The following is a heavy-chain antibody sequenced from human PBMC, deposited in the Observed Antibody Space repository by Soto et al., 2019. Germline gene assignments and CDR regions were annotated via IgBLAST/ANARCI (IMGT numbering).Heavy chain of an antibody. Sequence: EVQLAESGGDLVQLGGSLRLSCVGSGFTFSYYEMNWVRQAPGKGLERVAFISHTDRLTHYPDSVKGRFTISRDNAKNSLYLEMTNLRVEDTAVYYCARDTGRASADLWGQGTLVSVSS. CDR2: ISHTDRLT. CDR1: GFTFSYYE. D-gene: IGHD6-13*01. J-gene: IGHJ5*02. V-gene: IGHV3-48*03. CDR3: ARDTGRASADL.